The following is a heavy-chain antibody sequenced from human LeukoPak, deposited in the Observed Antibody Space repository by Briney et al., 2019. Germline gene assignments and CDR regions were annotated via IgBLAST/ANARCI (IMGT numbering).Heavy chain of an antibody. CDR2: INPNSGGT. V-gene: IGHV1-2*02. J-gene: IGHJ4*02. CDR1: GYAFTGYY. Sequence: ASVKVSCKASGYAFTGYYMHWVRQAPGQGLEWMGWINPNSGGTNYAQKFQGRVTMTRDTSISTAYMELSRLRSDDTAVYYCARGVTIFGVVIYIFDYWGRGTLVTVSS. D-gene: IGHD3-3*01. CDR3: ARGVTIFGVVIYIFDY.